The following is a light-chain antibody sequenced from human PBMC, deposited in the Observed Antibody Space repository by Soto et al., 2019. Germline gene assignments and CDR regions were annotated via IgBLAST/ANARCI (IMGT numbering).Light chain of an antibody. V-gene: IGKV3-11*01. J-gene: IGKJ5*01. CDR2: ATS. CDR1: QYISHH. CDR3: QQRNSWPPTFT. Sequence: VLSRSPATLSFSPSKRAPRSPRALQYISHHLIRYQQKPGQAPRLLIYATSIRATGIPARFSGSGSGTDFTLTISSLEPEDFAVYYCQQRNSWPPTFTFGQGTRLEI.